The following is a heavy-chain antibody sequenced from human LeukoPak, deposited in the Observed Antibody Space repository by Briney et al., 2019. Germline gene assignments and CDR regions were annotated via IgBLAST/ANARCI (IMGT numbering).Heavy chain of an antibody. D-gene: IGHD3-3*01. CDR2: INPNSGGT. Sequence: GASVKVSCKASGYTFAGYYMHWVRQAPGQGLEWMGWINPNSGGTNYAQKFQGRVTMTRDTSISTAYMELSRLRSDDTAVYYCARSPGRGSGYFWDVRNNWFDPWGQETLVTVSS. CDR1: GYTFAGYY. CDR3: ARSPGRGSGYFWDVRNNWFDP. V-gene: IGHV1-2*02. J-gene: IGHJ5*02.